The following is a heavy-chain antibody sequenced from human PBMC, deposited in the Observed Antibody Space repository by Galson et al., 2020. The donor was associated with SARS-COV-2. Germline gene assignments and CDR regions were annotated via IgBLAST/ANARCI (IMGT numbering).Heavy chain of an antibody. CDR3: ARHAFPKQTPGGRGYGWFDP. V-gene: IGHV4-39*01. CDR1: GGSISSSSYY. J-gene: IGHJ5*02. Sequence: SETLSLTCTVSGGSISSSSYYWGWIRQPPGKGLELIGSIYYSGRTYYNPSLKSRVTISVDTSKNQFSLKLSSVTAADTALYYCARHAFPKQTPGGRGYGWFDPWGQGTRVTVSS. CDR2: IYYSGRT. D-gene: IGHD2-15*01.